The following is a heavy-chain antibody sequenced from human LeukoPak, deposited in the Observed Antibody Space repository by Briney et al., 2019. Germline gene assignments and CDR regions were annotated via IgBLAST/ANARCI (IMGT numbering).Heavy chain of an antibody. V-gene: IGHV4-59*01. CDR3: ARDRGSGLDI. Sequence: SETLSLTCTVSGGSIRGNYWSWIRQPPGKGLEWIGYMYYSGSTNYNPSLKSRVTISVDTSKNQFSLKLSSVTAADTAVYYCARDRGSGLDIWGQGTLVSVSS. J-gene: IGHJ4*02. CDR2: MYYSGST. D-gene: IGHD3-22*01. CDR1: GGSIRGNY.